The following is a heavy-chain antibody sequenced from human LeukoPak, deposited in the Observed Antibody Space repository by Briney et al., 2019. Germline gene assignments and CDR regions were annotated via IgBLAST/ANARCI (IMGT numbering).Heavy chain of an antibody. Sequence: SQTLSLTCTVSGGSISSGDYYWSWIRQPPGKGLEWIGYIYYSGSTYYNPSLKSRVTISVDTSKNQFSLKLSSVTAADTAVYYCASRNRSNDAFAIWGQGKMVTVSS. J-gene: IGHJ3*02. CDR3: ASRNRSNDAFAI. CDR1: GGSISSGDYY. V-gene: IGHV4-30-4*08. CDR2: IYYSGST.